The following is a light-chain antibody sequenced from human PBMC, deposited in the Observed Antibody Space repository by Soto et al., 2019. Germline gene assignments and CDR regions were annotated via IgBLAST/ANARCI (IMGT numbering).Light chain of an antibody. CDR3: QQYGSSPIT. V-gene: IGKV3-20*01. CDR1: QSVYRNY. J-gene: IGKJ5*01. Sequence: EIVLTQSPGTLSLSPGEGATLSCRASQSVYRNYLAWYQQKPGQAPRVLIYGASSMATGIPDKFSGSGSGTDFTLTISRLEPEDFAVYYCQQYGSSPITFGHGTRLEIK. CDR2: GAS.